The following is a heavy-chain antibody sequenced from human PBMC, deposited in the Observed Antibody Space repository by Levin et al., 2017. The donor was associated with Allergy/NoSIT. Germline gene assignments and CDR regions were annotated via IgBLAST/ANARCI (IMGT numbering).Heavy chain of an antibody. D-gene: IGHD6-19*01. V-gene: IGHV1-3*01. Sequence: GESLKISCKASGYTFTDYALHWVRQAPGQRLEWMGWVDAGSATTKYSQKFQGRVTITRDTAATTAYVELSSLRSEDTAIYYCAKDHRSSSGWPYFDSWGQGTLVTVSS. CDR1: GYTFTDYA. J-gene: IGHJ4*02. CDR2: VDAGSATT. CDR3: AKDHRSSSGWPYFDS.